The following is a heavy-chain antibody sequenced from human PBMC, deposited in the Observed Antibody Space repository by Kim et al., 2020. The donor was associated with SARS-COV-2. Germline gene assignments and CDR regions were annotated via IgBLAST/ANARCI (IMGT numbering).Heavy chain of an antibody. CDR3: AKGGTPTSIAARLDY. Sequence: ASGKGRITISRDNSKSALYLQMNSLRAEDTAVYYCAKGGTPTSIAARLDYWGQGTLVTVSS. D-gene: IGHD6-6*01. J-gene: IGHJ4*02. V-gene: IGHV3-30*02.